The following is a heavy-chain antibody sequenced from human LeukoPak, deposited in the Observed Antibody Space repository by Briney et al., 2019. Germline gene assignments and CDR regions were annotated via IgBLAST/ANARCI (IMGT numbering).Heavy chain of an antibody. CDR1: GGSLSNYY. Sequence: SETLSLTCTVSGGSLSNYYWSWIRQPPGKELEWIGYIYYSGSTTYNPSLKSRATISVDTSKNQFSLRLSSVTAADTAVYYCTRGTMMVGPWGQGTVVTVSS. J-gene: IGHJ5*02. V-gene: IGHV4-59*01. CDR2: IYYSGST. CDR3: TRGTMMVGP. D-gene: IGHD3-22*01.